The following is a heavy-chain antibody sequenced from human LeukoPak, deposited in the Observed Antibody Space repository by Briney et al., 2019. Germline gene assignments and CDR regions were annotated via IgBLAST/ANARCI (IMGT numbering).Heavy chain of an antibody. J-gene: IGHJ4*02. Sequence: GESLKISCQGSGYSFTSYWIGWARQMPGKGLGWMGIIYLGDSDTRSSPSFQGQVTISADKSNSTAYLQWSSLKASDTAMYYCARHHDSSGYPIDYWGQGTLVTVSS. CDR2: IYLGDSDT. CDR1: GYSFTSYW. V-gene: IGHV5-51*01. CDR3: ARHHDSSGYPIDY. D-gene: IGHD3-22*01.